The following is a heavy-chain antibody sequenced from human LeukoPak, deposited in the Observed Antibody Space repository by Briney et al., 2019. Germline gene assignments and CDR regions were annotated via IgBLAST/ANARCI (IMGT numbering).Heavy chain of an antibody. CDR1: GFSFSSHG. J-gene: IGHJ4*02. CDR2: IIGGAGST. CDR3: AHGAMYQLDY. D-gene: IGHD2-2*01. V-gene: IGHV3-23*01. Sequence: GGSLRLSCAASGFSFSSHGMSWVRQAPGKGLEWVSGIIGGAGSTYYADSVKGRFTISGDNSKNTLFLQMNSLRAEDTAVYYCAHGAMYQLDYWGQGTLVTVSS.